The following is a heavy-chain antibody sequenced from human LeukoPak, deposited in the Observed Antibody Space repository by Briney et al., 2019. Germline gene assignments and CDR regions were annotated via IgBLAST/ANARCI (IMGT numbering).Heavy chain of an antibody. V-gene: IGHV4-59*08. D-gene: IGHD3-22*01. CDR3: ARQSSGCYDY. CDR2: IPYSGST. CDR1: GGPISSEY. J-gene: IGHJ4*02. Sequence: SETLSLTCTVSGGPISSEYWSWIRQPPGKMLKWIGYIPYSGSTNYSRFIKSRVTISIDTSKHQFSLKLSSVAAADTAVYYCARQSSGCYDYWGQGTLVTVSS.